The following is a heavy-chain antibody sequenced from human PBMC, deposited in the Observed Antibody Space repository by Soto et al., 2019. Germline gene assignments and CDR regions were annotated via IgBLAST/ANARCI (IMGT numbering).Heavy chain of an antibody. D-gene: IGHD2-15*01. V-gene: IGHV3-30-3*01. Sequence: QVQLVESGGGVVQPGRSLRLSCAASGFTFSSYAMHWVRQAPGKGLEWVAVISHDGIDKFYADSVQGRFTISRDNSKNRMYLQMNSLGAEDTALYYCARDNGRILEGYYFDNWGQGILVTVSS. J-gene: IGHJ4*01. CDR3: ARDNGRILEGYYFDN. CDR2: ISHDGIDK. CDR1: GFTFSSYA.